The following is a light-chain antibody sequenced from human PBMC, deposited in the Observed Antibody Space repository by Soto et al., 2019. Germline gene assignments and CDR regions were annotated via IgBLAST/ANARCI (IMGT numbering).Light chain of an antibody. CDR2: GAS. Sequence: EIVLTQSPGTLSLSPGERSTLSCRASQSVSSSYLAWYQQKPGQAPRLLIYGASRMATGIPDRFSGSGSVTDFTLTISRLEPEDFAVYYCQQYGSSPWGWTFGQGTKVEIK. J-gene: IGKJ1*01. V-gene: IGKV3-20*01. CDR1: QSVSSSY. CDR3: QQYGSSPWGWT.